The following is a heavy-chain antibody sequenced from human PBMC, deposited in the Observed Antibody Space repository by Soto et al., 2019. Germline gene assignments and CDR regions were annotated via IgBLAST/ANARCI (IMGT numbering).Heavy chain of an antibody. V-gene: IGHV1-58*02. D-gene: IGHD5-18*01. CDR2: IVVGSGNT. J-gene: IGHJ4*02. Sequence: SVKVSWKASGFTFTRSAMQWVRQARGQRLEWIGWIVVGSGNTNYAQKFQERVTITRDMSTSTAYMELSSLRAEDMAVYYCARGWLWLIDWGQGTLVTVSS. CDR1: GFTFTRSA. CDR3: ARGWLWLID.